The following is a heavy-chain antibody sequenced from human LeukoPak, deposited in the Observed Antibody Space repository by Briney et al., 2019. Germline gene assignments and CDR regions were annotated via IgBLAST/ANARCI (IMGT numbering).Heavy chain of an antibody. CDR2: ISSSGSTI. V-gene: IGHV3-48*03. CDR3: AKDKGGYYDSSGYYLGRPDAFDI. D-gene: IGHD3-22*01. Sequence: GGSLRLSCAASGFTFSSYEMNWVRQAPGKGLEWVSYISSSGSTIYYADSVKGRFTISRDNSKNTLYLQMNSLRAEDTAVYYCAKDKGGYYDSSGYYLGRPDAFDIWGQGTMVTVSS. CDR1: GFTFSSYE. J-gene: IGHJ3*02.